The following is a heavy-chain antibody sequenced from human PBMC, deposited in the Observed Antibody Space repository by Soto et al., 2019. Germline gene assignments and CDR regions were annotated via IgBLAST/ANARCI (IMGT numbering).Heavy chain of an antibody. CDR2: INPNSGGT. Sequence: ASVKVSCKASGYTFTGYYMHWVRQAPGQGLEWMGWINPNSGGTNYAQKFQGWVTMTRDTSISTAYMELSRLRFDDTAVYYCARVYDSGSYDYWGQGTLVTVSS. J-gene: IGHJ4*02. CDR1: GYTFTGYY. V-gene: IGHV1-2*04. D-gene: IGHD1-26*01. CDR3: ARVYDSGSYDY.